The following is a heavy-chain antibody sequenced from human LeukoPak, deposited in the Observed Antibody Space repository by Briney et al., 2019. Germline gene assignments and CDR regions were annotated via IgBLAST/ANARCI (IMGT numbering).Heavy chain of an antibody. CDR1: GFTFRSYW. V-gene: IGHV3-74*01. J-gene: IGHJ4*02. CDR2: IDTSGTTT. D-gene: IGHD2-21*01. Sequence: GGSLRLSCAASGFTFRSYWMHWVRQAPGKGLVWVSRIDTSGTTTTYADSVKGRLTISRDNAKNTLYLQMSGLSAEDTAVYYCVRSTMNDPAYCGGNCFAFDYWGQGTLVTVSS. CDR3: VRSTMNDPAYCGGNCFAFDY.